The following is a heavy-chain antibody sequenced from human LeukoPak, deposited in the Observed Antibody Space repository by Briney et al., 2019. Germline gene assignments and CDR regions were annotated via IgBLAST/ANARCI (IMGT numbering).Heavy chain of an antibody. J-gene: IGHJ4*02. D-gene: IGHD3-9*01. CDR3: ARESRGSTYYDILTGYSGGWNFDY. Sequence: SETLSLTCTVSGGSISGYYWGWIRQPAGKGLEWIGRIYTSGSTNYNPSLKSRVTMSVDTSKNQFSLTLSSVTAADTAVHYCARESRGSTYYDILTGYSGGWNFDYWGQGTLVTVSS. CDR2: IYTSGST. V-gene: IGHV4-4*07. CDR1: GGSISGYY.